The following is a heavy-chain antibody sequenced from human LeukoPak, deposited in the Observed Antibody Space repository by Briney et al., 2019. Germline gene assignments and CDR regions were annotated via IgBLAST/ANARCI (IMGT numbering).Heavy chain of an antibody. J-gene: IGHJ4*02. CDR1: GGSITDSTYY. V-gene: IGHV4-39*01. CDR2: MSYSGTT. D-gene: IGHD3-10*01. Sequence: NPSETLSLTCTVTGGSITDSTYYWGWVRQPPGKGLEWIGSMSYSGTTYYNPSLKSRVLISADTSKNQFSPRLTSVTAADTAVYYCANRGIYGYFNYWGQGTLVTVSS. CDR3: ANRGIYGYFNY.